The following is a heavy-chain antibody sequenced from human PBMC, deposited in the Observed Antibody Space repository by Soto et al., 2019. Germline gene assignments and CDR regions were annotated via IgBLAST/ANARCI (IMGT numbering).Heavy chain of an antibody. Sequence: SETLSLTCTVSGGSISSTSYYWGWIRQPPGKGLEWIGSIYYSGSTYYNPSLKSRVTMSVDTSKNQFSLKLSSVTAADTAVYYCARREGGELLDYWGQGTLVTVSS. CDR2: IYYSGST. J-gene: IGHJ4*02. V-gene: IGHV4-39*01. D-gene: IGHD1-26*01. CDR3: ARREGGELLDY. CDR1: GGSISSTSYY.